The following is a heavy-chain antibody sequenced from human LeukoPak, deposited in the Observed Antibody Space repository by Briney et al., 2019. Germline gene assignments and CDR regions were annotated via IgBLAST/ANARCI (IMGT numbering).Heavy chain of an antibody. CDR1: GFTFSSYA. Sequence: PGGSLRLSCAASGFTFSSYAMSWVRQAPGKGLEWVSSISSSSSYIYYADSVKGRFTISRDNAKNSLYLQMNSLRAEDTAVYYCARGASSYYGMDVWGQGTTVTVSS. V-gene: IGHV3-21*01. CDR3: ARGASSYYGMDV. J-gene: IGHJ6*02. CDR2: ISSSSSYI.